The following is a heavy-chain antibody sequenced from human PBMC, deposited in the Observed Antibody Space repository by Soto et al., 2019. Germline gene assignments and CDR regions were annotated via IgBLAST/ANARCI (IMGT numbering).Heavy chain of an antibody. CDR1: GFTVSGNY. CDR2: IYTGGST. J-gene: IGHJ3*02. CDR3: ARDPGRTDAFDI. V-gene: IGHV3-53*01. Sequence: EVQLVESGGGLIQPGGSLRLSCAASGFTVSGNYMTWVRQAPGKGLDWVSVIYTGGSTYYADSVKGRFTISRDSSKNTLYLQMNSLGADDTAVYYGARDPGRTDAFDIWGRGTVVTVSP.